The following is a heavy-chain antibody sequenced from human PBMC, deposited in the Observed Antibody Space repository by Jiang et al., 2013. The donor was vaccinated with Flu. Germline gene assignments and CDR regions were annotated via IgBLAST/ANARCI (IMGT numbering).Heavy chain of an antibody. J-gene: IGHJ4*02. CDR1: GFTFSDYY. D-gene: IGHD4-11*01. V-gene: IGHV3-11*06. CDR3: AREYRYSNYGGAAGY. CDR2: ISSSSSYT. Sequence: VQLLESGGGLVKPGGSLRLSCAASGFTFSDYYMSWIRQAPGKGLEWVSYISSSSSYTNYADSVKGRFTISRDNAKNSLYLQMNSLRAEDTAVYYCAREYRYSNYGGAAGYWGQGTLVTVSS.